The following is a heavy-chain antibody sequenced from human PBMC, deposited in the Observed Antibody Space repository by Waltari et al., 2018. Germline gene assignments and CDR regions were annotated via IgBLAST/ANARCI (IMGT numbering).Heavy chain of an antibody. V-gene: IGHV3-23*01. D-gene: IGHD3-22*01. Sequence: EVQLLESGGGLVQPGGSLRLSCLASGFNFKNFVIGWVRTASGKGLQWVSAIRATGGATLYAESVKGRFTITRDNSKDTLFLQVRSLRDEDTGNYYCVNFVDSSVGIDQWGQGTQVTVS. CDR2: IRATGGAT. CDR3: VNFVDSSVGIDQ. CDR1: GFNFKNFV. J-gene: IGHJ5*02.